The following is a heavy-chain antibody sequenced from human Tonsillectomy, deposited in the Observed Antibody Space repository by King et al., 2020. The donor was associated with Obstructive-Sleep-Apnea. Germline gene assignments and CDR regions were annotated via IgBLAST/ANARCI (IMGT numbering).Heavy chain of an antibody. Sequence: VQLVESGGGVVQPGRSLRLSCAASGFTFSSYAMHWVRQAPGKGLEWVAVISYDGSNKYYADSVKGRFTISRDNSKNTLYLQMNSLRAEDTAVYYCARDYDFWSGYYTGYFDYGGQGTLVTVSS. V-gene: IGHV3-30*04. CDR3: ARDYDFWSGYYTGYFDY. D-gene: IGHD3-3*01. CDR2: ISYDGSNK. CDR1: GFTFSSYA. J-gene: IGHJ4*02.